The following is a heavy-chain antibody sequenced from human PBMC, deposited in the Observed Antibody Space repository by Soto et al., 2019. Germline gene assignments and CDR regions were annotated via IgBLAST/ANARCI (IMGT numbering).Heavy chain of an antibody. D-gene: IGHD6-19*01. CDR1: GFTFSDHY. Sequence: EVQLVESGGGLVQPEGSLRLSCAASGFTFSDHYMDWVRQAPGKGLEWVGRIKNKANSYTTEYAAPLKGRFIISRDDSKNSVFLQMNRLKTDDTAVYYCTRVRLGRSRSSDYWGQGILVTVSS. V-gene: IGHV3-72*01. CDR3: TRVRLGRSRSSDY. J-gene: IGHJ4*02. CDR2: IKNKANSYTT.